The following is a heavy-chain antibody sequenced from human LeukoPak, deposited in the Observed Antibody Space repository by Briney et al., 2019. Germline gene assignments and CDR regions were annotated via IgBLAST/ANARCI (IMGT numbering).Heavy chain of an antibody. V-gene: IGHV3-21*01. CDR2: ISSSSSNT. Sequence: GGSLRLSCAASGFTFSSYSMNWVRQAPGKGLEWVSSISSSSSNTYYAGSVKGRFTISRDNAKNSLYLQMNSLRAEDTAVYYCARVPSDYWGQGTLVTVSS. J-gene: IGHJ4*02. CDR3: ARVPSDY. CDR1: GFTFSSYS.